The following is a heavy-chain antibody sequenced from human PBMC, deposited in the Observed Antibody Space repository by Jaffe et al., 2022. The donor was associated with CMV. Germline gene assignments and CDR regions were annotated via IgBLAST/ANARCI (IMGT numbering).Heavy chain of an antibody. CDR2: IYYGGRT. J-gene: IGHJ4*02. V-gene: IGHV4-39*01. CDR3: ARHRCTSTSCPFDY. CDR1: GGSISDSSYY. Sequence: QLQLQESGPGLVKPSETLSLTCTVSGGSISDSSYYWGWIRQPPGKGLEWIGTIYYGGRTYTFYNSSLKSRVTISIDTSRNQFSLKLNSVTAADTAIYYCARHRCTSTSCPFDYWGQGTLVTVSS. D-gene: IGHD2-2*01.